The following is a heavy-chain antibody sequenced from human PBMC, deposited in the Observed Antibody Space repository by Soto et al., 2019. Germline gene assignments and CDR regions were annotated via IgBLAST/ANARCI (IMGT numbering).Heavy chain of an antibody. CDR3: AKQAPYSNSWYEIDH. Sequence: EVQLLESGGGLVQPGGSLRLSCAASGFTFSSYGINWVRQAPGKGLEWVSGISGSGDSTHYADSVKGRFTISRDNSKNTLYLQMNSLRAEETAVYYCAKQAPYSNSWYEIDHWGQGTLVTVSS. CDR1: GFTFSSYG. D-gene: IGHD6-13*01. CDR2: ISGSGDST. V-gene: IGHV3-23*01. J-gene: IGHJ4*02.